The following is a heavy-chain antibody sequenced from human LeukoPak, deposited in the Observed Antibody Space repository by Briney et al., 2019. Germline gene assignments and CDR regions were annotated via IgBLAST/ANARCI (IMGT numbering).Heavy chain of an antibody. CDR2: ISAYNGNT. D-gene: IGHD3-10*01. V-gene: IGHV1-18*01. CDR3: ARDRDRGVIEAFDI. J-gene: IGHJ3*02. Sequence: ASVKVSCKASGYTFSSYGITWVRQTPGQGLEWMGWISAYNGNTNYAQKLQGRVTMTTDTSTSTAYMELRSLGSDDTAVYYCARDRDRGVIEAFDIWGQGTMVTASS. CDR1: GYTFSSYG.